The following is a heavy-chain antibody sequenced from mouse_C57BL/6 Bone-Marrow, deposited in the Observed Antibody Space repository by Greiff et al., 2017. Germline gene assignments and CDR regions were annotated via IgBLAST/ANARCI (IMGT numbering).Heavy chain of an antibody. V-gene: IGHV14-4*01. CDR1: GFNIKDDY. J-gene: IGHJ4*01. CDR3: TTLRSLMDY. D-gene: IGHD1-1*01. Sequence: EVQLQESGAELVRPGASVKLSCTASGFNIKDDYMHWVKQRPEQGLEWIGWIDPENGDTEYASKFQGKTTITADTSSTTAYLQLSSLTSEETAVYYCTTLRSLMDYWGQGTSVTVSS. CDR2: IDPENGDT.